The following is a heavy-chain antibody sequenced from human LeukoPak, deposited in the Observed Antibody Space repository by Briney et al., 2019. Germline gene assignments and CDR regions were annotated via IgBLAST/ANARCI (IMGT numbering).Heavy chain of an antibody. J-gene: IGHJ4*02. CDR1: GGSISSYY. D-gene: IGHD5-24*01. V-gene: IGHV4-4*07. CDR3: ARAGDGYNYRYLDY. Sequence: PSETLSLTWTVSGGSISSYYWSWIRQPAGKGLEWIGRIYTSGSTNYNPSLKSRVTMSVDTSKNQFSLKLSSVTAADTAEYYCARAGDGYNYRYLDYWGQGTLVTVSS. CDR2: IYTSGST.